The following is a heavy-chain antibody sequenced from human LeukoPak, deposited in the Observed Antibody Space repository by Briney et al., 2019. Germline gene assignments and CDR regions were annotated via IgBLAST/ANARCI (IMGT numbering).Heavy chain of an antibody. J-gene: IGHJ5*02. Sequence: SGGSLRLSCAASGFTFSSYAMHWVRQAPGKGLEWVAVISYDGSNKYYADSVKGRFTISRDNSKNTLYLQMNSLRAEDTAVYYCASLDIVVVPAAIGNWFDPWGQGTLVTVSS. CDR3: ASLDIVVVPAAIGNWFDP. V-gene: IGHV3-30*04. CDR1: GFTFSSYA. D-gene: IGHD2-2*03. CDR2: ISYDGSNK.